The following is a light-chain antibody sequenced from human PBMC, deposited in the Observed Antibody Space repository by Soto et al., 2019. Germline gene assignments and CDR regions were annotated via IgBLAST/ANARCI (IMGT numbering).Light chain of an antibody. J-gene: IGKJ1*01. CDR2: DAS. CDR1: QSVSSY. V-gene: IGKV3-11*01. Sequence: MTESPATLSLSPGETATLXXRASQSVSSYLAWYQQKPGQAPRXVIYDASNRATGIPSRFSGSGAGTDFTLTISSLEPEDFAVYYCQQRSNWPRTFGQGTKVDIK. CDR3: QQRSNWPRT.